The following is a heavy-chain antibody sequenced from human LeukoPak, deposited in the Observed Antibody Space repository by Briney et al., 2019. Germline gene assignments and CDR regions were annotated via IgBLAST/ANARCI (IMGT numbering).Heavy chain of an antibody. CDR1: GYTFTSYG. CDR3: ARIHEPGIAVAALDY. D-gene: IGHD6-19*01. J-gene: IGHJ4*02. Sequence: ASVKVSCKASGYTFTSYGISWVRQAPGQGLEWMGWICAYNGNTNYAQKLQGRVTMTTDTYTSTAYMELRSLRSDDTAVYYCARIHEPGIAVAALDYWGQGTLVTVSS. CDR2: ICAYNGNT. V-gene: IGHV1-18*01.